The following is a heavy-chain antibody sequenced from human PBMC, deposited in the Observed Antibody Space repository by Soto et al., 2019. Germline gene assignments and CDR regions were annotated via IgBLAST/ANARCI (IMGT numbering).Heavy chain of an antibody. D-gene: IGHD3-22*01. CDR2: IYYSGST. Sequence: QVQLQESGPGLVKPSQTLSLTCTVSGGSISSGGYYWNWIRQHPGKGLEWIGYIYYSGSTYYNPSLKSRVTISVDTSKNQFSLKLSSVTAADTAVYYCARGRVDSSGYGFDYWGQGTLVTVSS. CDR3: ARGRVDSSGYGFDY. V-gene: IGHV4-31*03. J-gene: IGHJ4*02. CDR1: GGSISSGGYY.